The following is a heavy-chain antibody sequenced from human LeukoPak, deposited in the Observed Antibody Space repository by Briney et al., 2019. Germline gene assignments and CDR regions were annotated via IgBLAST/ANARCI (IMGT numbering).Heavy chain of an antibody. J-gene: IGHJ3*02. V-gene: IGHV1-18*01. D-gene: IGHD3-22*01. CDR2: ISAYNGNT. Sequence: ASVKVSCKASGYTFTSYGISWVRQAPGQGLEWMGWISAYNGNTNYAQKLQGRVTMTRDTSISTAYMELSRLRSDDTAVYYCAREYYYDSSGRKSLEAFDIWGQGTMVTVSS. CDR3: AREYYYDSSGRKSLEAFDI. CDR1: GYTFTSYG.